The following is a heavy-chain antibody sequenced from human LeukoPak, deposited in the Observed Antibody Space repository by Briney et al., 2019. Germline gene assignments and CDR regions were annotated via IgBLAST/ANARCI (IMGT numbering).Heavy chain of an antibody. V-gene: IGHV3-48*01. CDR1: GFTFSSYW. Sequence: GGSLRLSCAASGFTFSSYWMSWVRQAPGKGLEWLSYISGGSETIYYADSVKGRFTISRDNAENSLYLQMNTLRADDTAVYYCARSTAHLDYWGQGTLVTVSS. CDR2: ISGGSETI. D-gene: IGHD2-21*02. J-gene: IGHJ4*02. CDR3: ARSTAHLDY.